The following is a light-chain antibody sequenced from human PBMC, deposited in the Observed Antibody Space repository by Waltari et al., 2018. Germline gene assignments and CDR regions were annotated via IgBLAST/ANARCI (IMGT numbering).Light chain of an antibody. CDR1: SSDVGAYNY. Sequence: QSALTQPPSASGSPGQSVAISCTGTSSDVGAYNYVSWYQQHPGKAPKLIIYDVTKRPSGVPDRFSASKSGNTASLTVSGLQADDEADYHCSSYTGSTNNLYVFGTGTKVTVL. CDR3: SSYTGSTNNLYV. CDR2: DVT. J-gene: IGLJ1*01. V-gene: IGLV2-8*01.